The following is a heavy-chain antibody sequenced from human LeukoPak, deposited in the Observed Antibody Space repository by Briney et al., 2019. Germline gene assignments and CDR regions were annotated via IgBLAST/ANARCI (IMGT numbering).Heavy chain of an antibody. V-gene: IGHV4-4*07. Sequence: KRSETLSLTCTVSGGSISTYYWSWIRQPAGKGLEWIGRIYTNENTNYNPSLRSRVTMSVDTSKNQFSLKLSSVTAADTAVYYCARAAAAAGGQYFDYWGQGTLVAVSS. CDR1: GGSISTYY. D-gene: IGHD6-13*01. CDR3: ARAAAAAGGQYFDY. CDR2: IYTNENT. J-gene: IGHJ4*02.